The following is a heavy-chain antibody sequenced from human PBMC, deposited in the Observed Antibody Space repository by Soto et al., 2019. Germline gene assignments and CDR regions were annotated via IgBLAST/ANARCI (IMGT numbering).Heavy chain of an antibody. V-gene: IGHV4-31*03. Sequence: SETLSLTCTVSGGSISSGGYYWSWIRQHPGKGLEWVGYIYYSGSTYYNPSLKSRVAISVDTSKNQFSLKLSSVTAADTAVYYCARGAGYDFWSGYYGISNYYYYGMDVWGQGTTVTSP. J-gene: IGHJ6*02. D-gene: IGHD3-3*01. CDR2: IYYSGST. CDR1: GGSISSGGYY. CDR3: ARGAGYDFWSGYYGISNYYYYGMDV.